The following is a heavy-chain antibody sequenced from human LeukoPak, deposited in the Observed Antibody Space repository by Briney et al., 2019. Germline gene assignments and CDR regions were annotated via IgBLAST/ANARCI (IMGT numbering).Heavy chain of an antibody. J-gene: IGHJ3*01. CDR1: GFSFSSNW. CDR2: INQDGSDM. V-gene: IGHV3-7*03. D-gene: IGHD3-10*01. CDR3: ARDFPGIGRGTFDF. Sequence: PGGSLRLSCAAPGFSFSSNWMGWVRQAPGKGLEWVAKINQDGSDMYYVDSVKGRFFVSRDNTRNLVYLQMNSLRVDDTAVYYCARDFPGIGRGTFDFWGQGTIITVSS.